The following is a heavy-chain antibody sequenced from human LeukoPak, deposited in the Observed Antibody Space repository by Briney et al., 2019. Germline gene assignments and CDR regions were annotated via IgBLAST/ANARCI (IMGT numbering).Heavy chain of an antibody. CDR3: ARTGGDCSSTSCYRNWFDP. V-gene: IGHV1-18*04. J-gene: IGHJ5*02. CDR2: ISGYNGNT. Sequence: ASVKVSCKASGYTFTTYGISWVRQAPGQGLEWMGWISGYNGNTKYAQKVQGRVTMTTDTSTSTAYMELRSLRSDDTAAYYCARTGGDCSSTSCYRNWFDPWGQGTLVTVSS. CDR1: GYTFTTYG. D-gene: IGHD2-2*01.